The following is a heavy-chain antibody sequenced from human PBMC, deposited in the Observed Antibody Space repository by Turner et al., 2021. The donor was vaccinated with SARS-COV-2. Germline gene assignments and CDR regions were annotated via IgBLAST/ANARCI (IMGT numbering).Heavy chain of an antibody. D-gene: IGHD7-27*01. CDR2: INQDQSAK. J-gene: IGHJ4*02. CDR1: GLTFRTHL. V-gene: IGHV3-7*01. Sequence: EVQVMESGGGLVQPGGSLRLSCEASGLTFRTHLMSWVRQAPGKGLDWVANINQDQSAKNDVDSVKSRFTISRDDAKNSLYLQMNSLRVEDTAMYYGASEPTALTQGYWGQGTLVTVSS. CDR3: ASEPTALTQGY.